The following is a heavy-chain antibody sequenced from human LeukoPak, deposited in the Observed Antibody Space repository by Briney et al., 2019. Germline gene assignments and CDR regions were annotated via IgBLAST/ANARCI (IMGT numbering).Heavy chain of an antibody. Sequence: PGGSLRLSCAASGFTFSNAWMSWVRQAPGKGREWVGHIKSKIDGETTGYAAPVKGRFTISRDDSKNMLYLQMNSLKTEDTAVYYCTTELGLSFGVRYFDHWGQGTSATVSS. CDR2: IKSKIDGETT. D-gene: IGHD3-10*01. CDR3: TTELGLSFGVRYFDH. J-gene: IGHJ4*02. CDR1: GFTFSNAW. V-gene: IGHV3-15*01.